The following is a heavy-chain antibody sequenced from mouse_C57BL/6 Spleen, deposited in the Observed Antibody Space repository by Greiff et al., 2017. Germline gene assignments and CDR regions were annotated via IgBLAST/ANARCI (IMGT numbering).Heavy chain of an antibody. Sequence: VQLQQSGPELVKPGASVTISCKASGYSFTGYYMNWVKQSPEKSLEWIGEINPSTGGTTYNQKFKAKATLTVDKSSSTAYMQLKSLTSEDSAVYYWARGAYGYDEGYFDVWGTGTTVTVSS. D-gene: IGHD2-2*01. CDR1: GYSFTGYY. J-gene: IGHJ1*03. V-gene: IGHV1-42*01. CDR3: ARGAYGYDEGYFDV. CDR2: INPSTGGT.